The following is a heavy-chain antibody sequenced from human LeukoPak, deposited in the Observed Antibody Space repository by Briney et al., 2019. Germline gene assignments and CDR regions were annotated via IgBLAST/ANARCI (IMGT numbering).Heavy chain of an antibody. CDR3: TRDSALLGVAFDL. CDR2: ISSNGDNT. Sequence: GGSLRLSCSASGFPFNTYAIDWVRQAPGKGLEYVAGISSNGDNTDFADSAKGRFTISRDNSKSTLFLQMNSLRAEDTAVYFCTRDSALLGVAFDLWGQGTVVTVSS. V-gene: IGHV3-64D*06. D-gene: IGHD2-15*01. CDR1: GFPFNTYA. J-gene: IGHJ3*01.